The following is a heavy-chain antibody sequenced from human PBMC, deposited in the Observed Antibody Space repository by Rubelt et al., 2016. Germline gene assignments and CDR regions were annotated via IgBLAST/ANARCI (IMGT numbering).Heavy chain of an antibody. J-gene: IGHJ5*02. CDR2: IYYSGST. Sequence: IYYSGSTNYNPSLKSRVTISVDTSKNQFSLKLSSVTAADTAVYYCATYKGWFDPWGQGTLVTVSS. V-gene: IGHV4-59*01. CDR3: ATYKGWFDP. D-gene: IGHD1-14*01.